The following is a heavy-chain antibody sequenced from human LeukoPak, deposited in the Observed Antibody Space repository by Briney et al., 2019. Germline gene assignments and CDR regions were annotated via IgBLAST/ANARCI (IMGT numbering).Heavy chain of an antibody. CDR1: GGSISSSNW. CDR2: IYHSGST. J-gene: IGHJ2*01. Sequence: SETLSLTCAVSGGSISSSNWWSWVRQPPGKGLEWIGEIYHSGSTDCNPSLKSRVTISADKSKNQFSLKLSSVTAADTAVYYCASSYFDLWGRGTLVTVSS. CDR3: ASSYFDL. V-gene: IGHV4-4*02.